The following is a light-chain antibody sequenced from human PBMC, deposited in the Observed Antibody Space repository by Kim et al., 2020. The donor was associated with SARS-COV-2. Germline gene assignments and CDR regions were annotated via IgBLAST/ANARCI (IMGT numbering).Light chain of an antibody. V-gene: IGLV1-47*01. J-gene: IGLJ3*02. CDR1: SSNIGINH. Sequence: QSVLTQPPSASGTPGQRVTISCSGSSSNIGINHVFWYYQFPGTAPKLLIYRNNQRPSGVPDRFSGSTSHTSASLVISGLRSEDEADYYCVVWDASLSGWVFGGGTQLTVL. CDR2: RNN. CDR3: VVWDASLSGWV.